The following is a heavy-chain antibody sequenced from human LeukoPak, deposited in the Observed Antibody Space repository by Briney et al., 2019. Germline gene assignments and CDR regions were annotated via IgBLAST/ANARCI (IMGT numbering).Heavy chain of an antibody. CDR2: ISYDGSNK. J-gene: IGHJ4*02. Sequence: GGSLRLSCAASGFTFSSYGMHWVRQAPGKGLEWVAVISYDGSNKYYADSVKGRFTISRDNSKNTLYLQVNSLRAEDTAVYYCAKDPHDYGDYVEYFDYWGQGTLVTVSS. CDR3: AKDPHDYGDYVEYFDY. D-gene: IGHD4-17*01. V-gene: IGHV3-30*18. CDR1: GFTFSSYG.